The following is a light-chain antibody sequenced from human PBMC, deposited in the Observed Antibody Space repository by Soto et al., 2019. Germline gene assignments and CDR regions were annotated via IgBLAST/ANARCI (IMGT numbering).Light chain of an antibody. CDR2: DVN. CDR3: SSFAVSNSFV. J-gene: IGLJ1*01. V-gene: IGLV2-8*01. CDR1: SNDVGGYNY. Sequence: QSVLTQPPSASGSPGQSVTISCTGTSNDVGGYNYVSWYQQHPGKAPKLMIYDVNKRPSGVPDRFSGSKSGNTASLTVSGLQAEDEADYYCSSFAVSNSFVFGTGTKVTVL.